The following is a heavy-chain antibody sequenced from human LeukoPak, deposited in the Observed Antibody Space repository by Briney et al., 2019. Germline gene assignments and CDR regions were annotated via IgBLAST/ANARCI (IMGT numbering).Heavy chain of an antibody. Sequence: GGSLRLSCAASGFTFSSYGMHWVRQAPGKGLEWVAVISYDGSNKYYADSVKGRFTISRDNSKNTLYLQMNSLRAEDTAVYYCAKDRRLGYCSGGSCYLDYWGQGTLATVSS. CDR2: ISYDGSNK. CDR1: GFTFSSYG. D-gene: IGHD2-15*01. CDR3: AKDRRLGYCSGGSCYLDY. J-gene: IGHJ4*02. V-gene: IGHV3-30*18.